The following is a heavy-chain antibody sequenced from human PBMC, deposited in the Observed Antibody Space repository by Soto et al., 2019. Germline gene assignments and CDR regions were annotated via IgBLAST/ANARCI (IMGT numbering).Heavy chain of an antibody. CDR3: SRFGAYGSH. J-gene: IGHJ4*02. D-gene: IGHD1-26*01. CDR1: GYTFTSYG. CDR2: INANNGAT. Sequence: QIQLVQSGPELKKPGASVKVSCKASGYTFTSYGISWVRQAHGQGLEWMGRINANNGATDLGQRFQGRLTMSIDASTATVYMDLRNLTTDDTGLYYCSRFGAYGSHWGQGTQITVSS. V-gene: IGHV1-18*04.